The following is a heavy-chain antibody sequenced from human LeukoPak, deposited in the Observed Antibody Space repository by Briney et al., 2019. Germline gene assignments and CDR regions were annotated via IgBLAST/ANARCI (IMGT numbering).Heavy chain of an antibody. D-gene: IGHD3-10*01. V-gene: IGHV4-59*01. CDR2: IYYSGST. Sequence: PSETLSLTCTVSGGSISTYYWSWIRQPPGKGLEWIGYIYYSGSTNYNPSLKSRVTISVDTSKNQFSLKLSSVTAADTAVYYCARVMVRGVIDYWGQGILVTVSS. CDR3: ARVMVRGVIDY. CDR1: GGSISTYY. J-gene: IGHJ4*02.